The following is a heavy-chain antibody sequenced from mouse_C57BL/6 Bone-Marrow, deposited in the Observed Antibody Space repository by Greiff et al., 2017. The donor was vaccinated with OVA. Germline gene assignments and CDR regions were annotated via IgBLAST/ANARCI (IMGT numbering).Heavy chain of an antibody. CDR2: IDTSDSYN. CDR3: ARWVLLYDY. D-gene: IGHD2-3*01. Sequence: VQLQQPGAELVRPGTSVKLSCKASGYTFTSYWMHWVKQRPGQGLEWIGVIDTSDSYNNYNQKFKGKATLTVDTSSSTAYMQLSSLTSEDSAVYYCARWVLLYDYWGQGTTLTVSS. J-gene: IGHJ2*01. CDR1: GYTFTSYW. V-gene: IGHV1-59*01.